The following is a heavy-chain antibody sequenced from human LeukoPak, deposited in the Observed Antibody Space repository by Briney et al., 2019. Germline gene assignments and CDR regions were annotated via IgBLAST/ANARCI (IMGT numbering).Heavy chain of an antibody. Sequence: ASVKVSCKASGYTFTSYGISWVRQAPGQGLEWMGWISAYNGNTNYAQKLQGRVTTTTDTSTSTAYMELRSLRSDDTAVYYCARDLTPIWFGELSYYYMDVWGKGTTVTVSS. CDR2: ISAYNGNT. J-gene: IGHJ6*03. CDR1: GYTFTSYG. CDR3: ARDLTPIWFGELSYYYMDV. D-gene: IGHD3-10*01. V-gene: IGHV1-18*01.